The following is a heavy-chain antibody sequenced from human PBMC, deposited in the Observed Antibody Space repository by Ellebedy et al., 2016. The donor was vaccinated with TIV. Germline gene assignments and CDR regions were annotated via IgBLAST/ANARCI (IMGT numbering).Heavy chain of an antibody. Sequence: GESLKISCTASGFIVSTNHMSWVRQAPGKGLEWVGGYTNYADSVKGRFTISTHNSRNTLYLQMTNLRTEDTAVYYCARVGNYYGGNPSYYFDYWGQGTLVTVSS. CDR2: GGYT. CDR1: GFIVSTNH. J-gene: IGHJ4*02. D-gene: IGHD4-23*01. V-gene: IGHV3-53*04. CDR3: ARVGNYYGGNPSYYFDY.